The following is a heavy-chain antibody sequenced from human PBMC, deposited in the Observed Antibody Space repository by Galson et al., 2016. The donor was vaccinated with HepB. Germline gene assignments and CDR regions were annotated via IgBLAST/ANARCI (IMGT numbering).Heavy chain of an antibody. D-gene: IGHD6-13*01. CDR1: GFTVSRDY. CDR3: ARDWGSSWCLH. V-gene: IGHV3-66*01. CDR2: IYSRGSA. J-gene: IGHJ4*02. Sequence: SLRLSCAGSGFTVSRDYMSWVRQAPGKGLEWVSVIYSRGSAYYADSVKGRFTISRDNSKNTLYPQMNSLKAEDTAVYYCARDWGSSWCLHWGQGTLVTVSS.